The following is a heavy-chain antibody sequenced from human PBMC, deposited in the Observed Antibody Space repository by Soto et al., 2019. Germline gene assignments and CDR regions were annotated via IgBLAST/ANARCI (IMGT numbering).Heavy chain of an antibody. CDR3: ARHRWRFGELSNNWFDP. J-gene: IGHJ5*02. CDR1: GGSINSSSYY. D-gene: IGHD3-10*01. Sequence: SETLSLTCTVSGGSINSSSYYWGWIRQPPGKGLEWIASIYYLGSTYYNPSLKSRVTISVDTSKNQFSLKLSSVTAADTGVYYCARHRWRFGELSNNWFDPWGQGTPVT. CDR2: IYYLGST. V-gene: IGHV4-39*01.